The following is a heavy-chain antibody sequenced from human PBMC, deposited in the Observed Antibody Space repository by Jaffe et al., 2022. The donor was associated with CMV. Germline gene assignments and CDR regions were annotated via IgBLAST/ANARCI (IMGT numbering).Heavy chain of an antibody. J-gene: IGHJ4*02. D-gene: IGHD2-2*02. CDR2: IILMFGTV. CDR1: GGSFSTHT. Sequence: QVQLMQSGAELRKPGSSVKVSCKASGGSFSTHTISWVRQAPGQGLEWMGGIILMFGTVNYVPKFQGRVTITADESTSTVYMELSKLGSEDTAMYFCATSFRYTGSWSYFDHWGQGTLVTVSS. V-gene: IGHV1-69*01. CDR3: ATSFRYTGSWSYFDH.